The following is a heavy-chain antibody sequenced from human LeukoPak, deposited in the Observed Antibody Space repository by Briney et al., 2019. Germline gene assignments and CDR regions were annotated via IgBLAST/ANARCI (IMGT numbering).Heavy chain of an antibody. Sequence: SETLSLTCAVYGGSFSGYYWSWIRQPPGKGLEWIGEINHSGSTNYNPSLKSRVTISVDTSKNQFSLKLSSGTAADTAVYYCARESSSSPNSDYRGQGTLVTVSS. V-gene: IGHV4-34*01. D-gene: IGHD6-13*01. J-gene: IGHJ4*02. CDR1: GGSFSGYY. CDR2: INHSGST. CDR3: ARESSSSPNSDY.